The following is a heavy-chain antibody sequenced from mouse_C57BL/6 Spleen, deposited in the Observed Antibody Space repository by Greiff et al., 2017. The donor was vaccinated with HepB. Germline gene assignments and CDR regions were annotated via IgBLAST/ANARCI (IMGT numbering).Heavy chain of an antibody. CDR1: GFIITDYY. CDR2: IDPEDGAT. CDR3: AREEITTNFDV. D-gene: IGHD2-4*01. V-gene: IGHV14-2*01. Sequence: VQLQQSGAELVKPGASVKLSCTASGFIITDYYMHWVKQRTEQGLEWIGRIDPEDGATKYAPKFQGKATITADTSSNTAYLQLSSLTAEDTAGYYCAREEITTNFDVWGTGTTVTVSS. J-gene: IGHJ1*03.